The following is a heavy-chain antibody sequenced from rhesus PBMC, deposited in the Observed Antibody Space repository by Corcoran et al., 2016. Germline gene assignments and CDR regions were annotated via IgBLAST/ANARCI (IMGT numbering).Heavy chain of an antibody. CDR1: GGSISGGYG. CDR3: ARVCSSGWSGGYFDY. V-gene: IGHV4S7*01. D-gene: IGHD6S26*01. CDR2: FYSSSGNT. J-gene: IGHJ4*01. Sequence: QVQLQESGPGLLKPSETLSLTCAVSGGSISGGYGWGWIRQPPGKGLEWIGIFYSSSGNTYYNPSLKSRVTISTDTSKNQFSLKLSSVSAADTAVYYCARVCSSGWSGGYFDYWGQGVLVTVSS.